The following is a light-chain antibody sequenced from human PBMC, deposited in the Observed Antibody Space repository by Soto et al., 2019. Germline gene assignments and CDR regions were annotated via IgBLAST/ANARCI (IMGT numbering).Light chain of an antibody. Sequence: QSALTQPASVSGSPGQSITLSCTGTSSDVGGYDYVSWYQQHPGKAPKLMIYEVSYRPSGVSNRFSGSKSGNTASLTISGLQAEDEADYYCTSYSTSSPWVFGGGTKVTVL. V-gene: IGLV2-14*01. J-gene: IGLJ3*02. CDR3: TSYSTSSPWV. CDR2: EVS. CDR1: SSDVGGYDY.